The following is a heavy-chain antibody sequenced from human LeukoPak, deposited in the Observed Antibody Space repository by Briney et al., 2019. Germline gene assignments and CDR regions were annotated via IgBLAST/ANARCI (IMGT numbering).Heavy chain of an antibody. CDR1: GFTFSDYD. J-gene: IGHJ4*02. CDR2: VSKSGDST. V-gene: IGHV3-23*01. D-gene: IGHD3-16*01. Sequence: GGSLRLSCAASGFTFSDYDMAWVRQAPGKGLEWVSTVSKSGDSTYYADSVKGRFTVSRDNSKDTLFLQMNNLRVDAAAVYYCARHWVWGQGTLVTVSS. CDR3: ARHWV.